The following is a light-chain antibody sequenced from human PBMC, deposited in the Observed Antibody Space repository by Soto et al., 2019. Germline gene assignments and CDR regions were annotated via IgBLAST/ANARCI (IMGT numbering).Light chain of an antibody. CDR1: QSVLFSSNNKAY. CDR2: WAS. J-gene: IGKJ1*01. V-gene: IGKV4-1*01. Sequence: DIVMTQSPDSLAVYLGERATINCKSSQSVLFSSNNKAYLAWYQQKPGQPPKLLIYWASTRESGVPDRFSGSGSGTDFTLTISSLQAEDVAVYYCQQYYSVPPTFGQGTKVEIK. CDR3: QQYYSVPPT.